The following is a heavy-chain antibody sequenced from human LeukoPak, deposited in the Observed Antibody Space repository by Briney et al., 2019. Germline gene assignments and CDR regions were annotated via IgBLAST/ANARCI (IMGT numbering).Heavy chain of an antibody. Sequence: SGGALRLSCAASGFTFSNYDLSWVRQVPGKGLEWVSTISSSGSSTYYADSVKGRFTISRDNSKNTMDLQMNSLRAEDTAVYYCAKGGYSSSWCLDYWGQGTLVTVSS. J-gene: IGHJ4*02. D-gene: IGHD6-13*01. CDR3: AKGGYSSSWCLDY. V-gene: IGHV3-23*01. CDR1: GFTFSNYD. CDR2: ISSSGSST.